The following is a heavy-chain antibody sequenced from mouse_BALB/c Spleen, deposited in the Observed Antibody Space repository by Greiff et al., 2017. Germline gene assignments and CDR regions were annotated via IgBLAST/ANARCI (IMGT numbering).Heavy chain of an antibody. V-gene: IGHV1S137*01. CDR3: ALIFTTVVATRAMDY. CDR1: GYTFTDYA. CDR2: ISTYYGDA. J-gene: IGHJ4*01. Sequence: QVQLKQSGAELVRPGVSVKISCKGSGYTFTDYAMHWVKQSHAKSLEWIGVISTYYGDASYNQKFKGKATMTVDKSSSTAYMELARLTSEDSAIYYCALIFTTVVATRAMDYWGQGTSVTVSS. D-gene: IGHD1-1*01.